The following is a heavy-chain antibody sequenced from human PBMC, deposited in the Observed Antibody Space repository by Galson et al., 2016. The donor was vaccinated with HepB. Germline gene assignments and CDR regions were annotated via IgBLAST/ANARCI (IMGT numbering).Heavy chain of an antibody. CDR2: IFWDDET. CDR1: GFSLSTSGVG. J-gene: IGHJ4*02. D-gene: IGHD3-3*01. Sequence: PALVKPTQTLTLTCTFSGFSLSTSGVGVGWIRQPPGKALEWLAVIFWDDETRYSPSLKSTLTITKDTSKNQVVLTLTNMDPVDTGTYYCALTSYTPQGAYYDFWSGSSYFDYWSQGILVTVSS. V-gene: IGHV2-5*02. CDR3: ALTSYTPQGAYYDFWSGSSYFDY.